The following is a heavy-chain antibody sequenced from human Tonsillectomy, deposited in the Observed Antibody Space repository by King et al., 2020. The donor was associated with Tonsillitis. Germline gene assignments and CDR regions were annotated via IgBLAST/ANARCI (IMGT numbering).Heavy chain of an antibody. CDR1: GGSISRSNYY. V-gene: IGHV4-39*07. D-gene: IGHD3-9*01. Sequence: QLQESGPGLVKPSETLSLSCTVSGGSISRSNYYWGWIRQPPGKGLEWIGNIYYSGSTYYNPSLKSRVTISVDTSKNQFSLNLSSVTAADTSVYYCVRLPAGSTMTGFWGQGTLVTVSS. CDR3: VRLPAGSTMTGF. CDR2: IYYSGST. J-gene: IGHJ4*02.